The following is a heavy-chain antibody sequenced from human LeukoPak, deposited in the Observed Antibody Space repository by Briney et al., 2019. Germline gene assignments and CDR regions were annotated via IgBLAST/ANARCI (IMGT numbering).Heavy chain of an antibody. Sequence: SETLSLTCAVSGGSISSSNWWSWVRQPPGKGLEWIGEIYHSGSTNYNPSLKSRVTISVDKSKNQFSLKPSSVTAADTAVYYCARASTTVWAFDIWGQGTMVTVSS. CDR2: IYHSGST. D-gene: IGHD4-17*01. CDR1: GGSISSSNW. CDR3: ARASTTVWAFDI. V-gene: IGHV4-4*02. J-gene: IGHJ3*02.